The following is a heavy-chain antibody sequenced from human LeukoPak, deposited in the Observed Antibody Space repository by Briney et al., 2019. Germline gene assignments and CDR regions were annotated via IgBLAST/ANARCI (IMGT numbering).Heavy chain of an antibody. CDR1: GGSVSSGSYY. D-gene: IGHD6-6*01. Sequence: SETLSLTCTVSGGSVSSGSYYWSWIRQPPGKGLEWIGYIYYSGSTNYNLSLKSRVTISVDTSKNQFSLKLSSVTAADTAVYYCARDSSSSFFYGLDPWGQGTLVTVSS. CDR3: ARDSSSSFFYGLDP. CDR2: IYYSGST. V-gene: IGHV4-61*01. J-gene: IGHJ5*02.